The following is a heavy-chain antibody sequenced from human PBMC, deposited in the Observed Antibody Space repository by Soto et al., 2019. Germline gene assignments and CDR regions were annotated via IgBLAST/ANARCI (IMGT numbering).Heavy chain of an antibody. CDR2: VGGGGTDT. Sequence: EMQLLQSGGALVQPGGSLRLSCAASGLTFGNFAMSWVRQTPGKGLEWVSSVGGGGTDTAYTDSVKGRFTISRDDSKSTLFLQMNSLTADDTAVYYCAKDRMSYNSVWDPFDVWGQGTRVTVSS. D-gene: IGHD3-10*01. CDR1: GLTFGNFA. CDR3: AKDRMSYNSVWDPFDV. V-gene: IGHV3-23*01. J-gene: IGHJ3*01.